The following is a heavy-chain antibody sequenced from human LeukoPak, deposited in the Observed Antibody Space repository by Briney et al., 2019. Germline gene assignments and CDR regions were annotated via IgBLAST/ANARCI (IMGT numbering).Heavy chain of an antibody. CDR1: GFTFSSYE. D-gene: IGHD3-16*01. Sequence: PGGSLRLSCAASGFTFSSYEVNWVRQAPGKGLEWVSYISSSGSTIYYADSVKGRFTISRDNAKNSLYLQMNSLRAEDTAVYYCARDPRGADHYDYVWGSSYNDAFDIWGQGTMVTVSS. J-gene: IGHJ3*02. CDR3: ARDPRGADHYDYVWGSSYNDAFDI. CDR2: ISSSGSTI. V-gene: IGHV3-48*03.